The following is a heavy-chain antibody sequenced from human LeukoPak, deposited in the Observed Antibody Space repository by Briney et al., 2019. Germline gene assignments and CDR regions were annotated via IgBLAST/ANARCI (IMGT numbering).Heavy chain of an antibody. Sequence: SETLSLTCTVSGGSISSGSYYWSWIRQPAGKGLEWIGRIYTSGSTNYNPSLKSRVTISVDTSKNQFSLKLSSVTAADTAVYYCARLTIARSRELDYWGQGTLVTVSS. CDR3: ARLTIARSRELDY. D-gene: IGHD2-2*01. V-gene: IGHV4-61*02. CDR1: GGSISSGSYY. CDR2: IYTSGST. J-gene: IGHJ4*02.